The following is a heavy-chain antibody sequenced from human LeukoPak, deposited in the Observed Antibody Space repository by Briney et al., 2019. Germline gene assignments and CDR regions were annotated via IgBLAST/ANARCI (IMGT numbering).Heavy chain of an antibody. D-gene: IGHD4-11*01. J-gene: IGHJ3*02. V-gene: IGHV2-5*01. CDR2: IYWNDDK. CDR1: GFSLSTSGLY. Sequence: SGPTLVKPTQTLTLTCTFSGFSLSTSGLYVGWIRQPPGKALEWLALIYWNDDKRYSPSLKSRLTITKDTSKNQVVLTMTNMDPVDTATYYCAHRNSNYRAFDIWGQGTMVTVSS. CDR3: AHRNSNYRAFDI.